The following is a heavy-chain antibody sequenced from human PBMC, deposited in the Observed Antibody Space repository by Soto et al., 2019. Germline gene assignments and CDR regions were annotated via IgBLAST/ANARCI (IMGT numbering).Heavy chain of an antibody. V-gene: IGHV4-59*01. J-gene: IGHJ4*02. CDR3: ARGNGDYAHFDY. Sequence: PSETLSLTCTVSGGSISSYYWSWIRQPPGKGLEWIGYIYYSGSTNYNSSLKSRVTISVDTSKNQFSLKLSSVTAADTAVYYCARGNGDYAHFDYWGQGTLVTVS. CDR2: IYYSGST. CDR1: GGSISSYY. D-gene: IGHD4-17*01.